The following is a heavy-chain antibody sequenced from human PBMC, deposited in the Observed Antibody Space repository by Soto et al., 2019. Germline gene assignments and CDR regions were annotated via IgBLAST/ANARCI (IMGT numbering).Heavy chain of an antibody. CDR2: ISGSGGST. D-gene: IGHD3-10*01. CDR3: AKGDSPMGRHFDY. Sequence: GGSLRLSCAASGFTFSSYAMSWVRQAPGKGLEWVSAISGSGGSTYYADSVKGRFTISRDNSKNTLYLQMISLGAEDTAVYYCAKGDSPMGRHFDYWGQGTLVTVSS. J-gene: IGHJ4*02. CDR1: GFTFSSYA. V-gene: IGHV3-23*01.